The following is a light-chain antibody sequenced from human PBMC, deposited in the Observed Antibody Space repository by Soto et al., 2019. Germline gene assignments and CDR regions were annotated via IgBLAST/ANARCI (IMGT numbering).Light chain of an antibody. CDR3: QSYDRSLRGYV. J-gene: IGLJ1*01. CDR2: GNT. V-gene: IGLV1-40*01. CDR1: SSNIGSGYD. Sequence: VLAQPPSVSGAPGQRVTISCTGTSSNIGSGYDVHWYQHLPGTAPKLLIYGNTIRPSGVPDRFSGSKSGTSASLAITGLQAEDEADYYCQSYDRSLRGYVFGAGTKVTVL.